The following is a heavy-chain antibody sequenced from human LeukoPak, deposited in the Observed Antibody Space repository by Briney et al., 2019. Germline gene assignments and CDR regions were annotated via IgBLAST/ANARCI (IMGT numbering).Heavy chain of an antibody. CDR1: GLTFSSYG. Sequence: GGSLRLSCAASGLTFSSYGMHWVRQAPGKGLEWVAVISYDGSNKYYADSVKGRFTISRDNSKNTLYLQMNSLRAEDTAVYYCAKLDCSSTSCPRLFDYWGQGTLVTVSS. J-gene: IGHJ4*02. V-gene: IGHV3-30*18. D-gene: IGHD2-2*01. CDR3: AKLDCSSTSCPRLFDY. CDR2: ISYDGSNK.